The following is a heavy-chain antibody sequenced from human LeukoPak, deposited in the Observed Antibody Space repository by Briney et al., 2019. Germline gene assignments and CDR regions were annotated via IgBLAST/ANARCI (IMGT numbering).Heavy chain of an antibody. CDR3: AKDQIGWAPGYTSGPHDY. CDR1: GFTFNIYG. D-gene: IGHD6-19*01. CDR2: ISYDGTNK. V-gene: IGHV3-30*18. J-gene: IGHJ4*02. Sequence: HPGRSLRLSCEASGFTFNIYGMHWVRQAPGKGLEWVAVISYDGTNKYYADSVKGRFTLSRDISKNTLYLQMNSLKTEDTAVYYCAKDQIGWAPGYTSGPHDYWGQGTRVTVSS.